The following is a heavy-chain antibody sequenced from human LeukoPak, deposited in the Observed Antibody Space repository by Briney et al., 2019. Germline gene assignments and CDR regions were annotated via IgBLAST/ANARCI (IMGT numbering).Heavy chain of an antibody. Sequence: GGSLRLSCAASGFTFSSYGMSWVRQAPGKGLEWVSAISGSGGSTYYAASVKGRFTISRDNSKTTLYLQMNSLRADDTAVYYCAKGGRYCSGGNCYFFDYWGQGTLVTVSS. CDR3: AKGGRYCSGGNCYFFDY. CDR2: ISGSGGST. CDR1: GFTFSSYG. V-gene: IGHV3-23*01. J-gene: IGHJ4*02. D-gene: IGHD2-15*01.